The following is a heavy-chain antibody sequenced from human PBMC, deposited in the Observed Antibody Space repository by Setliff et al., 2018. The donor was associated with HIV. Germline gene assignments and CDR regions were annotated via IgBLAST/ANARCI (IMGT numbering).Heavy chain of an antibody. Sequence: ASVKVSCKSSGGTFSRDAISWVRQAPGQGLEWMGWISGYNGNTNFAQKLQGRVTMTTDTSTSTAYMELRSLRSEDTAVYYCARDRLNVYSSGWGVGYWGQGTLVTVSS. D-gene: IGHD6-25*01. J-gene: IGHJ4*02. V-gene: IGHV1-18*01. CDR3: ARDRLNVYSSGWGVGY. CDR1: GGTFSRDA. CDR2: ISGYNGNT.